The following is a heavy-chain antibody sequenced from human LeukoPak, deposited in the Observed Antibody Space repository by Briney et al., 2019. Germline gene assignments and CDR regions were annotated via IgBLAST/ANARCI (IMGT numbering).Heavy chain of an antibody. CDR2: IKSKTDGGTT. D-gene: IGHD4-23*01. CDR3: STFSNKPVVRGQN. Sequence: GGSLRLSCAASGFTFINAWMSLVRQAPGKGLEWVGRIKSKTDGGTTDYAAPVKDRFAISRDDSKNTLYLQMNSLKTEDTAVYDCSTFSNKPVVRGQNWGQGTLVTVSS. J-gene: IGHJ4*02. V-gene: IGHV3-15*01. CDR1: GFTFINAW.